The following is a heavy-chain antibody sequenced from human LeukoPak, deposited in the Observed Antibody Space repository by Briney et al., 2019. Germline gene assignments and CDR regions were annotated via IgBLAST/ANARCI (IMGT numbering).Heavy chain of an antibody. CDR2: ISSSSSYI. D-gene: IGHD3-22*01. CDR1: RFTFSSSN. CDR3: ARGSGYYYDTRGVDY. V-gene: IGHV3-21*01. J-gene: IGHJ4*02. Sequence: GGSLRLSCAASRFTFSSSNMNWLRQAPGKGLDWVSSISSSSSYIYYADSVKGRFTISRDNAKNSLYLQMNSLRAEDTAVYYCARGSGYYYDTRGVDYWGQGTLVTVSS.